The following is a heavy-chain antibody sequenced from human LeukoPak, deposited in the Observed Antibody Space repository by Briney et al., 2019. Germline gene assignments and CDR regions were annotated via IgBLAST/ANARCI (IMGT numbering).Heavy chain of an antibody. Sequence: GGSLRLSCAASGFTFSSYAMSWVRQAPGKGLEWVSVISVSGGVTYYADSVKGRFTISRDNSENTLHLQMNSLRAEDTAVYYCAVSSYYYDSSGYVSFDYWGQGTLVTVSS. V-gene: IGHV3-23*01. CDR1: GFTFSSYA. CDR3: AVSSYYYDSSGYVSFDY. D-gene: IGHD3-22*01. CDR2: ISVSGGVT. J-gene: IGHJ4*02.